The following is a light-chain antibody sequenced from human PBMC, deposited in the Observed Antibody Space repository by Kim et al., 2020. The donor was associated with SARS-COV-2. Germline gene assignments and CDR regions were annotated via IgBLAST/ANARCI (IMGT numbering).Light chain of an antibody. CDR3: AARDDTLSGFL. CDR1: VSNIGSHS. Sequence: PGGTISCYGSVSNIGSHSVYCTQRSPGPAPNLVIYSDDQRPSAVPAGFSGSRSGTSAPLAISGLRSADEADYYCAARDDTLSGFLFGGGTKVTVL. V-gene: IGLV1-47*02. CDR2: SDD. J-gene: IGLJ1*01.